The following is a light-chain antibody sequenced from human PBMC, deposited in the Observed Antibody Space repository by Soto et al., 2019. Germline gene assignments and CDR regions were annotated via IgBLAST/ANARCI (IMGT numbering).Light chain of an antibody. CDR1: SSDVGGYNY. CDR3: TSYTSSSTLV. J-gene: IGLJ7*01. V-gene: IGLV2-14*01. CDR2: EVT. Sequence: QSALTQPASVSGSPGQSITISCTGTSSDVGGYNYVSWYQQHPGKVPKLMIYEVTNRPSGVSDRFSGSKSGNTASLTISGLPAEDEADYYCTSYTSSSTLVFGGGTPLTVL.